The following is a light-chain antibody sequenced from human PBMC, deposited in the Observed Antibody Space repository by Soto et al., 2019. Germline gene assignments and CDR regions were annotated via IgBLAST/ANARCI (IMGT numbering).Light chain of an antibody. Sequence: DIQMTQSPSTLSASVVDRVAITCRASQSISTYLARYQQKLEIAPKLLIDKASSLESGVPSRFSGSGSGAELTLTISSLQPDDFATYYCQQYNTYSRTFGQGTKVDI. V-gene: IGKV1-5*03. CDR1: QSISTY. CDR3: QQYNTYSRT. CDR2: KAS. J-gene: IGKJ1*01.